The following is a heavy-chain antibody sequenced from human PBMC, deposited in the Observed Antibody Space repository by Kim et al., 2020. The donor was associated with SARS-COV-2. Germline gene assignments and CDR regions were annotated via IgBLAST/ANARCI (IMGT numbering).Heavy chain of an antibody. D-gene: IGHD3-16*01. CDR3: ARDRRVAGYFGSYYGMDV. J-gene: IGHJ6*02. Sequence: ASVKVSCKASGYTFTSYYMHWVRQAPGQGLEWMGIINPSGGSTSYAQKFQGRVTMTRDTSTSTVYMELSSLRSEDTAVYYCARDRRVAGYFGSYYGMDVWGQGTTVTVSS. CDR1: GYTFTSYY. CDR2: INPSGGST. V-gene: IGHV1-46*01.